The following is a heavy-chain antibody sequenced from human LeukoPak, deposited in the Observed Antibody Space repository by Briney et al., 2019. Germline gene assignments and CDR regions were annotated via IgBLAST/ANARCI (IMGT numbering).Heavy chain of an antibody. J-gene: IGHJ4*02. CDR3: ASSPNWGFDY. Sequence: ASVKVSCKASGYTFTGYYMHWVRQAPGQGLEWMGRINPNSGGTNYAQKFRGRVTMTRDTSISTAYVELSRLTSDDTAVYYCASSPNWGFDYWGQGTLVTVSS. V-gene: IGHV1-2*06. CDR1: GYTFTGYY. CDR2: INPNSGGT. D-gene: IGHD7-27*01.